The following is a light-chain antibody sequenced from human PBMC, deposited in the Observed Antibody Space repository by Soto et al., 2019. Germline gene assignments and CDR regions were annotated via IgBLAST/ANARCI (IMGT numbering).Light chain of an antibody. J-gene: IGLJ3*02. V-gene: IGLV2-14*03. Sequence: QSALTQPASVSGSPGQSITISCTGSSSDIGRYNYVSWYQQLPGKAPKLIIYEVSNRPSGVSDRFSGSKSGNTASLSISGLQTEDKADYYGGSYTRATTWVFGGGTKLTVL. CDR3: GSYTRATTWV. CDR2: EVS. CDR1: SSDIGRYNY.